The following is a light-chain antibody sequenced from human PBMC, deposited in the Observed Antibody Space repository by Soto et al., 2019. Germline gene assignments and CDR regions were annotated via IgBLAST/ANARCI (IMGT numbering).Light chain of an antibody. V-gene: IGKV1-5*03. CDR1: QSISSW. J-gene: IGKJ1*01. Sequence: IQMTQSPSTLSASVGARVTITCRASQSISSWLAWYQQKPGKAPKLLIYKASILESGVPSRFSGSGSGTEFTLTISSLQPDDFATYYCQQYNSYSRTFGQGTKVDI. CDR2: KAS. CDR3: QQYNSYSRT.